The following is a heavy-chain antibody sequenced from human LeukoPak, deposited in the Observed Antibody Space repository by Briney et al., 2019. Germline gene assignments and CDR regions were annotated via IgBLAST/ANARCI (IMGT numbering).Heavy chain of an antibody. CDR1: GGSLSSYY. D-gene: IGHD6-19*01. V-gene: IGHV4-59*01. Sequence: SETLSLTCTVSGGSLSSYYWSWLRQPPGKGLEWIGYIYYSGSTNYNPSLTSRVTISVDTSKNQFSLKLSSVTAADTAVYYCAGDAGYSSGWYWFDPWGQGTLVTVSS. J-gene: IGHJ5*02. CDR2: IYYSGST. CDR3: AGDAGYSSGWYWFDP.